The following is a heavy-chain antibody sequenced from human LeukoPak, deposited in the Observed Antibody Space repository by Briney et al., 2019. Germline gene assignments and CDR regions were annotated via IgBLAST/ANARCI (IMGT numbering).Heavy chain of an antibody. J-gene: IGHJ5*02. CDR2: IYYSGST. CDR3: ARVYSNYVGWFDP. V-gene: IGHV4-31*03. Sequence: SETLSLTCTVSGGSISSGGYYWSWIRQHPGKGLEWIGYIYYSGSTYYNPSLKSRVTISVDTSKDQFSLKLSSVTAADTAVYYCARVYSNYVGWFDPWGQGTLVTVSS. D-gene: IGHD4-11*01. CDR1: GGSISSGGYY.